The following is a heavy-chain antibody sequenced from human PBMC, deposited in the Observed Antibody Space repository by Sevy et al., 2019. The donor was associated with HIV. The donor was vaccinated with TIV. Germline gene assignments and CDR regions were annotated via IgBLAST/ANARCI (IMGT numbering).Heavy chain of an antibody. D-gene: IGHD3-3*01. J-gene: IGHJ4*02. CDR1: GFTFSSYS. Sequence: GGSLRLSCAASGFTFSSYSMNWVRQAPGKGLEWVSSISSSSYIYYADSVKGRFTISRDNAKNSLYLQMNSLRAEDTAVYYCARDAALTIRFLEWLSRPFDYWGQGTLVTVSS. CDR2: ISSSSYI. V-gene: IGHV3-21*01. CDR3: ARDAALTIRFLEWLSRPFDY.